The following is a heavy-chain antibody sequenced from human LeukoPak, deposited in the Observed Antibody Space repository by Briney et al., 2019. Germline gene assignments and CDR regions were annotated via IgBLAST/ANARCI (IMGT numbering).Heavy chain of an antibody. Sequence: PGGSLRLSCAASGFTFSSYAMSWVRQAPGKGLEWVSAISGSGGSTYYADSVKGRFTISRDNSKNTLYLQMNSLRAEDTAVYYCASQFWSGYMYYFDYWGQGTLVTVSS. V-gene: IGHV3-23*01. CDR1: GFTFSSYA. CDR2: ISGSGGST. J-gene: IGHJ4*02. CDR3: ASQFWSGYMYYFDY. D-gene: IGHD3-3*01.